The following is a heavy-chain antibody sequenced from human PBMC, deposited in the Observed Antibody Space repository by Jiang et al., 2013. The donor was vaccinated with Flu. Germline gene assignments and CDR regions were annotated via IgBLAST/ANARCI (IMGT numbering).Heavy chain of an antibody. Sequence: WINWVRQMPGKGLEWMGRIDPSDSYTNYSPSFQGHVTISADKSITTAYLQWSSLKASDSAMYYCARVALECSGGSCLDFDYWGQGTLVSVSS. CDR3: ARVALECSGGSCLDFDY. D-gene: IGHD2-15*01. V-gene: IGHV5-10-1*01. CDR2: IDPSDSYT. CDR1: W. J-gene: IGHJ4*02.